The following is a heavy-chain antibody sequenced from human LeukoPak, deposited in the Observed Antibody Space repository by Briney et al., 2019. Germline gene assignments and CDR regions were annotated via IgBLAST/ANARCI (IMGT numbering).Heavy chain of an antibody. J-gene: IGHJ4*02. CDR2: ISAHTGDT. V-gene: IGHV1-18*01. CDR1: GYTFTNYG. Sequence: ASVKVSCKASGYTFTNYGINWVRQAPGQGLEWVGWISAHTGDTNYAQKVQGRVTMTADTSTSTVYMELGSLKSDDTAIYYCARESPGDFDFWGQGTLVTVSS. CDR3: ARESPGDFDF. D-gene: IGHD7-27*01.